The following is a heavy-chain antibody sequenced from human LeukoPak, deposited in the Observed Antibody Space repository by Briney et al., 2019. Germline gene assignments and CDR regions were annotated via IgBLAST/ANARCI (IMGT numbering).Heavy chain of an antibody. V-gene: IGHV4-4*02. J-gene: IGHJ3*02. CDR3: ARGPYSYGSSGAFDI. Sequence: SETLSLTCAVSGGSISSSNWWSWVRQPPGKGLEWIGEIYHSGSTNYNPSLKSRVTISVDKSKNQFSLKLSSVTAADTAVYFCARGPYSYGSSGAFDIWGQGTMVTVSS. CDR1: GGSISSSNW. CDR2: IYHSGST. D-gene: IGHD3-22*01.